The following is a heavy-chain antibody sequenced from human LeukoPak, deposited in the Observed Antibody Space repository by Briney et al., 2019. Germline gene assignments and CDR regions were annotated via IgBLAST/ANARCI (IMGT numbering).Heavy chain of an antibody. V-gene: IGHV3-30*18. CDR2: ISYDGSDK. J-gene: IGHJ4*02. CDR3: AKSGCSSTSCYLNY. D-gene: IGHD2-2*01. Sequence: GRSLRLFCAASGFDFSVYGMHWARQAPGKGPDWVAVISYDGSDKYYADSVKGRFTISRDNSKNTLYLQMNTLRTENTAVYYCAKSGCSSTSCYLNYWGPGTLVTVSS. CDR1: GFDFSVYG.